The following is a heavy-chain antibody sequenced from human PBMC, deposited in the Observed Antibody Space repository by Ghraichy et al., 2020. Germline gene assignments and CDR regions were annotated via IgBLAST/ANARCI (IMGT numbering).Heavy chain of an antibody. Sequence: GGSLRLSCATSGFTLGVYTMNWLRWAPNRGLEWVASISSDSFYIYYADSVRGRFTISRDNAMKSIYLQMNRLRVEDTATYYCVRADGSGSFYYWGQGTLVTVSS. CDR3: VRADGSGSFYY. D-gene: IGHD3-10*01. J-gene: IGHJ4*02. CDR1: GFTLGVYT. CDR2: ISSDSFYI. V-gene: IGHV3-21*01.